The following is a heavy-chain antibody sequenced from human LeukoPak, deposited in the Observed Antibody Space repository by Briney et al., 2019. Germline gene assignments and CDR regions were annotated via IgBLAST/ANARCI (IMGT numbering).Heavy chain of an antibody. D-gene: IGHD3-3*01. CDR1: GGSISSDY. Sequence: SETLSLTCTVSGGSISSDYWSWIRQPPGKGLEWIGYIYYSGSTNYNPSLRSRVTISVDTSKNQFSLKLSSVTAADTAVYYCARDPGYYDFWSGYSGFDPWGQGTLVTVSS. CDR3: ARDPGYYDFWSGYSGFDP. CDR2: IYYSGST. V-gene: IGHV4-59*01. J-gene: IGHJ5*02.